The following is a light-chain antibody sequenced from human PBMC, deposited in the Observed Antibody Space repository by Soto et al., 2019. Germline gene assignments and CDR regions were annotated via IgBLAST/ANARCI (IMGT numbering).Light chain of an antibody. V-gene: IGKV1-39*01. J-gene: IGKJ1*01. CDR1: QSISND. CDR3: QDTYST. Sequence: DIQMAQSPSSLSASVGDRVTITCRASQSISNDLNWYQQKSGEVPKLLFYAASRLHSGVPSRFSGSGSGTDFTLTISSLQPEDFATHYCQDTYSTFGQGTKVELK. CDR2: AAS.